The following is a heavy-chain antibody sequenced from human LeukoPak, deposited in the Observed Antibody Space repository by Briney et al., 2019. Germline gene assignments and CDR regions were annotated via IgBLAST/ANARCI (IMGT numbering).Heavy chain of an antibody. Sequence: PSETLSLTCTVSGGSISSYYWSWIRQPPGKGLEWIGYIYYSGSTNYNPSLKSRVTISVDTSKNQFSLKLSSATAADTAVYYCARVAAAADTASGMDVWGQGTTVTVSS. D-gene: IGHD6-13*01. CDR2: IYYSGST. CDR1: GGSISSYY. V-gene: IGHV4-59*01. J-gene: IGHJ6*02. CDR3: ARVAAAADTASGMDV.